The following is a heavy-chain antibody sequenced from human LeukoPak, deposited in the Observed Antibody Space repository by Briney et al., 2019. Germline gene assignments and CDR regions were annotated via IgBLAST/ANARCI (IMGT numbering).Heavy chain of an antibody. CDR2: ISWDGGST. CDR1: GFTFDDYA. V-gene: IGHV3-43D*03. D-gene: IGHD3-10*01. Sequence: GGSLRLSCAASGFTFDDYAMHWVRHAPGKGLEWVSLISWDGGSTYYADSVKGRFAISRDNSKNSLYLQMNSLRAEDTALYYCAKDRDYYGPQYYFDYWGQGTLVTVSS. J-gene: IGHJ4*02. CDR3: AKDRDYYGPQYYFDY.